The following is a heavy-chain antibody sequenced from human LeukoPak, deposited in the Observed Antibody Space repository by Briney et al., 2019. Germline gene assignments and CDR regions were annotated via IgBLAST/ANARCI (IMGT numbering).Heavy chain of an antibody. CDR1: GGSISSYY. Sequence: SETLSLTCTVSGGSISSYYWSWIRQPPGKGLKWIGYIYTSGSTNYNPSLKSRVTISVDTSKNQFSLKLSSVTAADTAVYYCARGVAARPSAHWFDPWGQGTLVTVSS. D-gene: IGHD6-6*01. J-gene: IGHJ5*02. CDR2: IYTSGST. CDR3: ARGVAARPSAHWFDP. V-gene: IGHV4-4*09.